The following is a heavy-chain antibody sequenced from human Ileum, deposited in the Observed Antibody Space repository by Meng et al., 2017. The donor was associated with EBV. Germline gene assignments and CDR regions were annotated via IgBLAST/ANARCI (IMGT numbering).Heavy chain of an antibody. CDR3: ARGHDYGDYASDY. CDR1: GGSFSGYY. CDR2: INHSGST. J-gene: IGHJ4*02. V-gene: IGHV4-34*01. Sequence: QVRHRQVGEGLLKPSEPLSLPCAVYGGSFSGYYWGWIRQPPGKGLEWIGEINHSGSTNYNPSLKSRVTISVDTSKNQFSLKLSSVTAADTAVYYCARGHDYGDYASDYWGQGTLVTVSS. D-gene: IGHD4-17*01.